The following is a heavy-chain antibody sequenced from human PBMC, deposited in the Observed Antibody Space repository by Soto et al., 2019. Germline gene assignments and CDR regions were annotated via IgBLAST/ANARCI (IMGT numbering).Heavy chain of an antibody. CDR2: MSAYNGNT. J-gene: IGHJ5*02. D-gene: IGHD6-13*01. CDR3: ARKAPRAEPLAARGGWFDP. Sequence: GSVKVCFKASGYPFTSYGISLVRQAPGHGLEWMGWMSAYNGNTNYAQKLQGRVTMTTDTSTSTAYMELRSLRSDDTALYYCARKAPRAEPLAARGGWFDPWGKGTLVTVAS. CDR1: GYPFTSYG. V-gene: IGHV1-18*04.